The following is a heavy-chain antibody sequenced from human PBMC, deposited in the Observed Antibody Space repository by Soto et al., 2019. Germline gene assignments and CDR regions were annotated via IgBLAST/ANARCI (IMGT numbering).Heavy chain of an antibody. CDR1: GYSFTSYW. CDR3: ASLRLGYCISTSCSDAFDI. V-gene: IGHV5-51*01. CDR2: IYPGDSDT. J-gene: IGHJ3*02. D-gene: IGHD2-2*01. Sequence: PGESQKISCKGSGYSFTSYWIGWVRQMTGKGLEWMGIIYPGDSDTRYSPSFQGQVTISADKSISTAYLQWSSLKASDTAMYYCASLRLGYCISTSCSDAFDIWGQGTMVTVSS.